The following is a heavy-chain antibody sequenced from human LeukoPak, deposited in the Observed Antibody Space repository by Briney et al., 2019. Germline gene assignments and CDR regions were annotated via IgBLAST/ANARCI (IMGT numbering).Heavy chain of an antibody. CDR2: INHSGST. CDR3: ARGLFKEVDWYSSGYYVWFDP. V-gene: IGHV4-34*01. J-gene: IGHJ5*02. Sequence: KPSETLSLTCAVYGGSFSGYYWSWIRQPPGKGLEWIGEINHSGSTNYNPSLKSRVTISVDTSKNQFSLKLSSVTAADTAVYYCARGLFKEVDWYSSGYYVWFDPWGQGTLVTVSS. D-gene: IGHD6-19*01. CDR1: GGSFSGYY.